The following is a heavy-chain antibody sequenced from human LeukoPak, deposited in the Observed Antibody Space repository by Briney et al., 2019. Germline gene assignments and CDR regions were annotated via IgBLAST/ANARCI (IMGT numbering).Heavy chain of an antibody. D-gene: IGHD4-23*01. Sequence: HPGGSLRLSCAASGFTFSSYAMSWVRQAPGKGLEWVSAISGSGGSTYYADSVKGRFTISRDNSKNTLYLQMNSLRAEDTAVYYCARARTVVIYNWFDPWGQGTLVTVSS. V-gene: IGHV3-23*01. CDR2: ISGSGGST. CDR1: GFTFSSYA. CDR3: ARARTVVIYNWFDP. J-gene: IGHJ5*02.